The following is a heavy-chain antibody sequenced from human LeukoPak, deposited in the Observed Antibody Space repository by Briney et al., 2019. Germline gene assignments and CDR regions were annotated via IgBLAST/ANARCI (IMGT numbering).Heavy chain of an antibody. CDR2: IKSKTDGGTT. Sequence: GRSLRLSCVVSGFTFSSFAMHWVRQAPGKGLEWVGRIKSKTDGGTTDYAAPVKGRFTISRDDSKNTLYLQMNSLKTEDTAVYYCTTDYVWGSYQFDPWGQGTLVTVSS. V-gene: IGHV3-15*01. J-gene: IGHJ5*02. CDR3: TTDYVWGSYQFDP. D-gene: IGHD3-16*02. CDR1: GFTFSSFA.